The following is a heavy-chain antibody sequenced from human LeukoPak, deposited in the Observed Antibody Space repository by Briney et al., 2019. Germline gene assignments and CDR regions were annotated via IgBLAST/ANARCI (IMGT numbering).Heavy chain of an antibody. Sequence: SETLSLTCTVSGGSISSYYWSWIRQPPGKGLEWIGYIYYSGSTNYNPSLKGRVTISVDTSKNQFSLKLSSVTAADTAVYYCAHEGGERYFDYWGQGTLVTVSS. CDR3: AHEGGERYFDY. D-gene: IGHD3-16*01. CDR2: IYYSGST. CDR1: GGSISSYY. V-gene: IGHV4-59*01. J-gene: IGHJ4*02.